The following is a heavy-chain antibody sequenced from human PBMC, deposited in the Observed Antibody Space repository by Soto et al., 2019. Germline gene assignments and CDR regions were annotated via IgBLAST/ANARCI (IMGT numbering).Heavy chain of an antibody. J-gene: IGHJ4*02. V-gene: IGHV3-66*01. Sequence: EVQLVESGGGLVQPGGSLRLSCAASGFTVSSNYMSWVRQAPGKGLEWVSVIYSGGSIYYADSVKDRFTISRDNSKNTLYLQMNSLRAEDTAVYYCARGGSYGGNSEGEIDYWGQGTLVTVSS. D-gene: IGHD4-17*01. CDR3: ARGGSYGGNSEGEIDY. CDR1: GFTVSSNY. CDR2: IYSGGSI.